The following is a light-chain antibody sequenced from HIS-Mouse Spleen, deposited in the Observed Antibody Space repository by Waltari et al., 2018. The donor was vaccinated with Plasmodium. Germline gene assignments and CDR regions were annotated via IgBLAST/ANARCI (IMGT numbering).Light chain of an antibody. J-gene: IGKJ1*01. CDR2: AAS. Sequence: DIQMTQSPSSLSASVGDRVTITCRASQSISSYLNWYQQKPGKAPKLLIYAASSLQSGVPSRFSGSGSGTDFTLTISSLQPEDFATYNCQQSYSTWTFGHGTKVEIK. V-gene: IGKV1-39*01. CDR1: QSISSY. CDR3: QQSYSTWT.